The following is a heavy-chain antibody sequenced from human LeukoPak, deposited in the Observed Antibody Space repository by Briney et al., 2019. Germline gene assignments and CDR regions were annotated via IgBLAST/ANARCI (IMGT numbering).Heavy chain of an antibody. CDR1: GGSMSSYY. V-gene: IGHV4-4*07. Sequence: PSGTLSLTCTVSGGSMSSYYWSWIRQPAGKGLEWIGHIYTSGSTNYNPSLKSRVTISVDKSKNQFSLNLSSVTAADTAVYCCARDGGYSYGYNWFDPWGQGTLVTVSS. CDR2: IYTSGST. CDR3: ARDGGYSYGYNWFDP. D-gene: IGHD5-18*01. J-gene: IGHJ5*02.